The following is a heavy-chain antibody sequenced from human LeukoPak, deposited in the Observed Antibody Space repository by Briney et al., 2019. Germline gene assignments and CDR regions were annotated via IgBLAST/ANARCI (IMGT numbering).Heavy chain of an antibody. V-gene: IGHV1-46*01. CDR1: GYTFTSYY. D-gene: IGHD6-19*01. J-gene: IGHJ6*03. CDR2: INPSGGST. Sequence: ASVKVSCEASGYTFTSYYMHWVRQAPGQGLEWMGIINPSGGSTSYAQKFQGRVTMTRDTSISTAYMELSRLRSDDTAVYYCARVTGIAVAGPYCYYYMDVWGKGTTVTVSS. CDR3: ARVTGIAVAGPYCYYYMDV.